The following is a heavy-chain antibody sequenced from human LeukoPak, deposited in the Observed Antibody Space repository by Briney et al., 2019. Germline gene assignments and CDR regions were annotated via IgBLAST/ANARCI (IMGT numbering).Heavy chain of an antibody. CDR1: GFTFSSYW. Sequence: GGSLRLSCAASGFTFSSYWMHWVRQAPGKGLVWVSHINSDGSSTNYADSVKGRFTISRDNAKNTLYLQMNSLRAEDTAVYYCARVTSSGFYFDYWGQGTLVTVSS. CDR2: INSDGSST. D-gene: IGHD3-22*01. V-gene: IGHV3-74*01. CDR3: ARVTSSGFYFDY. J-gene: IGHJ4*02.